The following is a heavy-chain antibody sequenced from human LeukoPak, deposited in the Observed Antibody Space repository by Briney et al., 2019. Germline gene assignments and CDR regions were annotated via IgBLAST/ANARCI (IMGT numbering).Heavy chain of an antibody. J-gene: IGHJ4*02. CDR3: ARDPPLGVVVPAAIGFDY. CDR1: GGTFSSYA. D-gene: IGHD2-2*01. Sequence: ASVKVSCKASGGTFSSYAISWVRQAPGQGLEWMGRIIPILGIANYAQKFQGRVTITADKSTSTAYMELSSLRSEDTAVYYCARDPPLGVVVPAAIGFDYWGQGTLVTVSS. CDR2: IIPILGIA. V-gene: IGHV1-69*04.